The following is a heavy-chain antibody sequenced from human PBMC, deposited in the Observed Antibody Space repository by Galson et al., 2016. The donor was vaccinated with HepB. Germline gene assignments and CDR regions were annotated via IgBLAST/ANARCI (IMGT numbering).Heavy chain of an antibody. CDR1: GDSVSSDTAA. Sequence: CAISGDSVSSDTAAWNWIRQSPSRGLEWLGRTYYRSKWYNDYAVSVKSRITINPDTSTNQFSLQLSSVTPEDTAVYYCAREPGHCTGNSCYSGGVDVWGQGTTVTVSS. D-gene: IGHD2-15*01. CDR2: TYYRSKWYN. J-gene: IGHJ6*02. CDR3: AREPGHCTGNSCYSGGVDV. V-gene: IGHV6-1*01.